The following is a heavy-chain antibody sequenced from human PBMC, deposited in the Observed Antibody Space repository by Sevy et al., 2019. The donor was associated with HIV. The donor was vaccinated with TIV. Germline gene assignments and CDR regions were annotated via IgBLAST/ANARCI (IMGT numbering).Heavy chain of an antibody. D-gene: IGHD3-3*01. CDR2: INPNSGGT. Sequence: ASVKVSCKASGYTFTGYYMHWVRQAPGQGLEWMGWINPNSGGTNYAQKFQGRVTMTRDTSISTAYMELSRLRSDDTAVYYCARDRSITIFGVVTQGDAFDIWGQGTMVTVSS. J-gene: IGHJ3*02. CDR3: ARDRSITIFGVVTQGDAFDI. V-gene: IGHV1-2*02. CDR1: GYTFTGYY.